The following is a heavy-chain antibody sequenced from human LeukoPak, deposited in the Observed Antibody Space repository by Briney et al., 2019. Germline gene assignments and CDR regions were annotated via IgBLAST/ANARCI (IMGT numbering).Heavy chain of an antibody. V-gene: IGHV4-39*01. J-gene: IGHJ4*02. CDR2: IYYDGPP. CDR3: ARHSVSGADDY. CDR1: GGSISSSSSYY. D-gene: IGHD6-19*01. Sequence: SETLSLTCTVSGGSISSSSSYYWAWIRQPPGKGLEWIGSIYYDGPPYYTPSLKSRVTISVDTSKNQFSLKVSSVTAADTAVYYCARHSVSGADDYWSQGTLVTVSS.